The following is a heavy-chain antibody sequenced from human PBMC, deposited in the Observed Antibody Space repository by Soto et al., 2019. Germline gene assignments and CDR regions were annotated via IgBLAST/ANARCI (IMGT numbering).Heavy chain of an antibody. CDR1: GGTFSSDS. V-gene: IGHV1-69*13. CDR3: ARSGGLDRDFNY. Sequence: ASVKVSCKASGGTFSSDSFSWVRQAPGQGLEWMGGIIPMFETPIYAQKFQDRVTITADESTSTAYMQLSSLRSGDAAVYYCARSGGLDRDFNYWGQGSLVTVSS. J-gene: IGHJ4*02. D-gene: IGHD2-15*01. CDR2: IIPMFETP.